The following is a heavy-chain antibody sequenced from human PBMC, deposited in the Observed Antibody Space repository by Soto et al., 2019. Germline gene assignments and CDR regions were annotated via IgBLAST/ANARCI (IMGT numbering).Heavy chain of an antibody. CDR2: INHSGST. CDR3: ARERTYYDFWRALDY. V-gene: IGHV4-34*01. Sequence: QVQLQQWGAGLLKPSETLSLTCAVYGGSFSGYYWSWIRQPPGKGLEWIGEINHSGSTNYNPSLKSRVTISVDTSKNQFSLKLSSVTAADTAVYYCARERTYYDFWRALDYWGQGTLVTVSS. CDR1: GGSFSGYY. D-gene: IGHD3-3*01. J-gene: IGHJ4*02.